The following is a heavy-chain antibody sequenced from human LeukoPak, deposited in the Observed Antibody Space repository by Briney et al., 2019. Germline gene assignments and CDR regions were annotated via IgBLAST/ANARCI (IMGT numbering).Heavy chain of an antibody. CDR1: GFTVSSNY. D-gene: IGHD6-19*01. Sequence: PGGSLRLSCAASGFTVSSNYMSWVRQAPGKGLEWVSVIYSGGSTYYADSVKGRFTISRDNSKNTLYLQMNSLRAEDTAVYYCARDGPLPGIAVALGWYFDLWGRGTLVTVSS. CDR3: ARDGPLPGIAVALGWYFDL. CDR2: IYSGGST. V-gene: IGHV3-66*01. J-gene: IGHJ2*01.